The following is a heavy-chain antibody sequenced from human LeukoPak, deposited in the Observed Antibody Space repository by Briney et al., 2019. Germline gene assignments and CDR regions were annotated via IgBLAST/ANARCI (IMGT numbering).Heavy chain of an antibody. V-gene: IGHV4-4*02. J-gene: IGHJ6*04. D-gene: IGHD3-16*01. CDR3: ARRGISMRLGGMDV. CDR2: IYHSGST. Sequence: SGTLSLTCAVSGGSISSSNWWSWVRQPPGKGLEWNGEIYHSGSTNYNPSLKSRVTISVDKSKNQFSLKLSSVTAADTAVYYCARRGISMRLGGMDVWGKGTTVTVSS. CDR1: GGSISSSNW.